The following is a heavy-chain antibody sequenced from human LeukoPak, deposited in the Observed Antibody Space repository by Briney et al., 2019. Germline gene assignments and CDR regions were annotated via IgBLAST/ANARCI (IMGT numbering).Heavy chain of an antibody. CDR2: ISGGGVST. CDR3: AKGMVRGVIPDY. V-gene: IGHV3-23*01. J-gene: IGHJ4*02. Sequence: PGGSLRLSCAASGFTFSGYAMSWVRQAPGKGLEWVSAISGGGVSTYYADSIKGRFTSSRDDSKNTLYLQMNSLRAEDTAVYYCAKGMVRGVIPDYWGQGTLVTVSS. CDR1: GFTFSGYA. D-gene: IGHD3-10*01.